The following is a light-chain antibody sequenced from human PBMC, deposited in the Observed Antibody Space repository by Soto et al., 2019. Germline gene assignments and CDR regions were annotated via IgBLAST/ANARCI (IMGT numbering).Light chain of an antibody. Sequence: DIQMTQSPSTLSASVGDRVTITCRASQSISSWLAWYQQKPGKAPKLLIYDASSLESGVPSGFSSSGSGTEFTLTISSLQPDDFATYYCQQYNSYLLTFGGGTKVEIK. CDR3: QQYNSYLLT. CDR2: DAS. CDR1: QSISSW. V-gene: IGKV1-5*01. J-gene: IGKJ4*01.